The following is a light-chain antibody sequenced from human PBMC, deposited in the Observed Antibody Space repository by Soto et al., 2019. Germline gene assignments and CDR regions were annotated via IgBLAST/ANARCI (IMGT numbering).Light chain of an antibody. V-gene: IGKV3-20*01. CDR1: QTVRNNY. CDR3: QQFSSYPLT. J-gene: IGKJ4*01. Sequence: EIVLTQSPGTLSLSPGERATLSCRASQTVRNNYLAWYQQKPGQAPRLLIYDASSRATGIPDRFSGGGSGTDLTLTISRLEPEDFAVYYCQQFSSYPLTXGGGTKVDIK. CDR2: DAS.